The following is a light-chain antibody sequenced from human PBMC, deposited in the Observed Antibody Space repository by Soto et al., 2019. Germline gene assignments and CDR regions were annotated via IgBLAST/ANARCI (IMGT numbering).Light chain of an antibody. J-gene: IGKJ2*01. CDR1: QSVTTTY. Sequence: EIVFTQSPGTLSLSPGERATLSCSASQSVTTTYLALYRQKPGQAPRLLIYGASSRGTVIPDRISGSGPGTDVTLTINRLEPEDVAVYYFQHYRRSHTFGQGTKLEI. CDR2: GAS. V-gene: IGKV3-20*01. CDR3: QHYRRSHT.